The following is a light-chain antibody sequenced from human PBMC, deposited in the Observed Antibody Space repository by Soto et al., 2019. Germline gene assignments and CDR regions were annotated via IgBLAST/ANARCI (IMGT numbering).Light chain of an antibody. CDR1: SSDVGGYNY. V-gene: IGLV2-14*01. Sequence: QSVLTQPASVSGSPGQWITISCTGTSSDVGGYNYVSWYQQHPGKAPKLMIYDVSNRPSGVSNRFSGSKSGNTASLTISGLQAEDEADYYCSSYTSSSTRVVFGGGTQLTVL. CDR2: DVS. J-gene: IGLJ2*01. CDR3: SSYTSSSTRVV.